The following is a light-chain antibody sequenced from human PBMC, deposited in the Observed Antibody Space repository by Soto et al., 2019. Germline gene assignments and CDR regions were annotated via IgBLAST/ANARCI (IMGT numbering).Light chain of an antibody. Sequence: SVSVAPGQTATITCGGNNIVTKSVHWYQQRPGQAPVLVVQDDSDRPSGISERFSGSNSGNTATLIISRVEAGDEADYYCQVWDTGSDHYVFGSGTKVTVL. V-gene: IGLV3-21*02. CDR1: NIVTKS. CDR2: DDS. J-gene: IGLJ1*01. CDR3: QVWDTGSDHYV.